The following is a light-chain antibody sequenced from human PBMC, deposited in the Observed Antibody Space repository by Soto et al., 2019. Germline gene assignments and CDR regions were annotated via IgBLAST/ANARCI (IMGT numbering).Light chain of an antibody. Sequence: DIVLTQSPGTLSSSPGERATLSCRASQTVSSDYLAWYQQKPGQAPRLLIYGAASRATGIPDRFSGSGSGTDFTLTTSSLEPDDFAVYYCQQYGSSPALTFGGGTKVEIK. CDR2: GAA. J-gene: IGKJ4*01. CDR3: QQYGSSPALT. V-gene: IGKV3-20*01. CDR1: QTVSSDY.